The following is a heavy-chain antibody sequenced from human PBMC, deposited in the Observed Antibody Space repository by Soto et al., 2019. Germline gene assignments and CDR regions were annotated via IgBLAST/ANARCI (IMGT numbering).Heavy chain of an antibody. CDR1: GYTFTGYY. Sequence: ASVKVSCKASGYTFTGYYMHWVRQAPGQGLEWMGWINPNSGGTNYAQKFQGWVTMTRDTSISTAYMELSRLRSDDTAVYYCARATYYYASSGYYYFDYWGQGTLVTVSS. CDR3: ARATYYYASSGYYYFDY. J-gene: IGHJ4*02. CDR2: INPNSGGT. D-gene: IGHD3-22*01. V-gene: IGHV1-2*04.